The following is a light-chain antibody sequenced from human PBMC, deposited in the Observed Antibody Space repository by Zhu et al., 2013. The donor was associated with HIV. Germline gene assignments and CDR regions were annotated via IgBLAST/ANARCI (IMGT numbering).Light chain of an antibody. CDR2: DAS. CDR1: QSVSTY. Sequence: EIVLTQSPGTLSLSPGERATLSCRASQSVSTYLAWYQQKPGQAPRLLIYDASNRATGIPARFSGIGSGTDFTLTISRLEPEDFAVYYCQQYGRSPLTFGPGTKVDIK. V-gene: IGKV3-20*01. CDR3: QQYGRSPLT. J-gene: IGKJ3*01.